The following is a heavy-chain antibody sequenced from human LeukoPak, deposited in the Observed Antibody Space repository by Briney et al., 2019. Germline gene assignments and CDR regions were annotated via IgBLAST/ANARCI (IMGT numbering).Heavy chain of an antibody. CDR3: ARVGYCSGGVCSSDFYFDY. CDR2: MSGSGANS. J-gene: IGHJ4*02. D-gene: IGHD2-15*01. CDR1: GFSFSSYA. Sequence: GGSLRLSCAASGFSFSSYAMAWVRQAPGKGLEWVSSMSGSGANSYYVDSVKGRFTISRDNSKNTLYVQMNSLRTEDTAVYYCARVGYCSGGVCSSDFYFDYWGQGILVTVSS. V-gene: IGHV3-23*01.